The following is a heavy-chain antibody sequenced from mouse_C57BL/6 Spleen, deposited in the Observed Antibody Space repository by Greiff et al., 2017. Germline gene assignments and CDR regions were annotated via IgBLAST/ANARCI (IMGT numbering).Heavy chain of an antibody. D-gene: IGHD1-1*01. V-gene: IGHV3-1*01. CDR1: GYSITSGYD. Sequence: EVQLQQSGPGMVKPSQSLSLTCTVTGYSITSGYDWHWIRHFPGNKLEWMGYISYSGSTNYNSSLKSRISITHDTSKNHFFLKLNSVTTEDTATYYCARGGYGSSPAWFAYWGQGTLVTVSA. J-gene: IGHJ3*01. CDR2: ISYSGST. CDR3: ARGGYGSSPAWFAY.